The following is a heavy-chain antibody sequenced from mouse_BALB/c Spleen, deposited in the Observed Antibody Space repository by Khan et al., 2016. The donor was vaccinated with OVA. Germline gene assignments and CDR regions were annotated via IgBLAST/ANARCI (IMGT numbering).Heavy chain of an antibody. CDR1: GYSITSGYS. CDR3: ARGYEGYYWFAY. Sequence: VQLKESGPGLVKPSQSLSLTCSVTGYSITSGYSWNWIRQFPGNKLEWMGYISYDGSNNYNPSLKNRISITGDTSKNKFFLKLNSVTTEDTATYDCARGYEGYYWFAYWGQGTLVTVSA. V-gene: IGHV3-6*01. D-gene: IGHD2-3*01. CDR2: ISYDGSN. J-gene: IGHJ3*01.